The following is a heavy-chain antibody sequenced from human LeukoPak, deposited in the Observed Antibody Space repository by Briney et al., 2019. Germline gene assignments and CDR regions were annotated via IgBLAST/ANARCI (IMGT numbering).Heavy chain of an antibody. CDR3: ARVGLDILTGYGAFDI. CDR2: IYYSGST. J-gene: IGHJ3*02. CDR1: GGSISSGGYY. Sequence: SETLSLTCTVSGGSISSGGYYWSWIRQHPGKGLEWIGYIYYSGSTYYNPSLKSRVTISVDTSKNQFSLKLSSVTAADTAVYYCARVGLDILTGYGAFDIWGQGTMVTVSS. D-gene: IGHD3-9*01. V-gene: IGHV4-31*03.